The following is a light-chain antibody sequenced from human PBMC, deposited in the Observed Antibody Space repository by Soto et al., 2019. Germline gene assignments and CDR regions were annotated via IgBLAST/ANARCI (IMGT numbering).Light chain of an antibody. CDR3: QQYGDLPPT. J-gene: IGKJ1*01. CDR1: QSVTYDQ. Sequence: EIVLTQSPDTLSLSPGERATLSCRASQSVTYDQLAWYRQTPGQAPRLLIYGASSRAAGIPDRFSGSGSGTDFTLTISSLEPEDFVVYHCQQYGDLPPTFGQGTKVEIK. V-gene: IGKV3-20*01. CDR2: GAS.